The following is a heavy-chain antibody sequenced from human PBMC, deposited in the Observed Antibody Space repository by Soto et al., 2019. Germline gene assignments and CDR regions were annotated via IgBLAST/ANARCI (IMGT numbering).Heavy chain of an antibody. J-gene: IGHJ1*01. D-gene: IGHD1-26*01. CDR2: INDDGSDT. Sequence: GGSLRLSCAASRFTFSIYWMHWVRQAPGKGLVWVSRINDDGSDTTYADSVKGRFTISRDNAKNTLYLQMNSLRAEDTAMYYCVRGSGSYVWGQGTLVTVSS. CDR1: RFTFSIYW. CDR3: VRGSGSYV. V-gene: IGHV3-74*03.